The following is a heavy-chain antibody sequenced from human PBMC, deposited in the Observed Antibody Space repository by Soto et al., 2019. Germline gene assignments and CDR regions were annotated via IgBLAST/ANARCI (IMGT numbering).Heavy chain of an antibody. Sequence: PSETLSLTCTVSGGSISSSSYYWGWIRQPPGKGLEWIGSIYYSGSTYYNPSLKSRVTISVDTSKNQFSLKLSSVTAADTAVYYCARRAVLWFGEKTLDYGMDVWGQGTTVTVSS. CDR2: IYYSGST. CDR3: ARRAVLWFGEKTLDYGMDV. V-gene: IGHV4-39*01. D-gene: IGHD3-10*01. CDR1: GGSISSSSYY. J-gene: IGHJ6*02.